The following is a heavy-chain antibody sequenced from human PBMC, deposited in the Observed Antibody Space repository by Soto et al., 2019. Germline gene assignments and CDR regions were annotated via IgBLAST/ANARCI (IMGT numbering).Heavy chain of an antibody. D-gene: IGHD2-2*01. CDR3: AKDGRIVLVPEAIGISWFDP. CDR1: GFTFSSYA. J-gene: IGHJ5*02. Sequence: EVQLVDSGGGLVQPGGSLRLSCAASGFTFSSYAMHWVRQAPGKGLEWVSAISGGGAATYYADSVKGRFTISRDNSKNPHYLQKHSLSAEYTDLHSGAKDGRIVLVPEAIGISWFDPWGQGTLVTVSS. CDR2: ISGGGAAT. V-gene: IGHV3-23*04.